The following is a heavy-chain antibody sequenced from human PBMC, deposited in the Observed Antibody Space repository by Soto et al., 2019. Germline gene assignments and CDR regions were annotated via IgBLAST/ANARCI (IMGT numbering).Heavy chain of an antibody. J-gene: IGHJ4*02. Sequence: QMQLVESGGGVVQPGRSLRVSCATSGFAFSYYGIHWVRQAPGKGLEWVADISHDGKDKWYADSVKGRFTISRDNSENTLYLHMNGLTSDDTAVYFCATGEGRNRHATRFAYWGQGPLVTVSS. CDR2: ISHDGKDK. V-gene: IGHV3-30*03. CDR1: GFAFSYYG. CDR3: ATGEGRNRHATRFAY.